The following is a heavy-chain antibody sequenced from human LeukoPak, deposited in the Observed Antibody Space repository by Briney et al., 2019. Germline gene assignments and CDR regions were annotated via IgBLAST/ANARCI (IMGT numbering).Heavy chain of an antibody. J-gene: IGHJ4*02. D-gene: IGHD5-18*01. CDR1: GGTFSSYA. Sequence: RVASVNVSCKASGGTFSSYAISWVRQAPGQGLEWMGGIIPIFGTANYAQKFQGRVTITADESTSTAYMELSSLRSEDTAVYYCARAASGYSYGSQVDYWGQGTLVTVSS. CDR3: ARAASGYSYGSQVDY. CDR2: IIPIFGTA. V-gene: IGHV1-69*01.